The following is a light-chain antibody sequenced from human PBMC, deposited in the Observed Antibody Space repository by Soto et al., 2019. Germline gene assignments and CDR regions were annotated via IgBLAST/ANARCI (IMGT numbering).Light chain of an antibody. Sequence: QSVLTQPPSVSAAPGQKVTISCSGSSSNIGNNYVSWYQHLPGTAPKLLIYDNNKRPSGVPDRFSGSKSGTSASLAISGLQSEDEADYYCAAWDDSLNGYVFGTGTKLTVL. V-gene: IGLV1-51*01. CDR2: DNN. J-gene: IGLJ1*01. CDR3: AAWDDSLNGYV. CDR1: SSNIGNNY.